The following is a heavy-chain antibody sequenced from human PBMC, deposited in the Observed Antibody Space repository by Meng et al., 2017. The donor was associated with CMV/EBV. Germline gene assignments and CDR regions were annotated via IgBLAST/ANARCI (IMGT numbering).Heavy chain of an antibody. Sequence: VQLQHGGAGLLKPSETLSLTCAVYGGSFGGYYWSWIRQPPGKGLEWIGEINHSGSTNYNPSLKSRVTISVDTSKNQFSLKLSSVTAADTAVYYCARGGNWFDPWGQGTLVTVSS. V-gene: IGHV4-34*01. J-gene: IGHJ5*02. CDR2: INHSGST. CDR3: ARGGNWFDP. CDR1: GGSFGGYY.